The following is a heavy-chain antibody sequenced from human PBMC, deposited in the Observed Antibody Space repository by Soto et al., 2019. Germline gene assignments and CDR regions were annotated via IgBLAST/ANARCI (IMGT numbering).Heavy chain of an antibody. D-gene: IGHD2-2*01. CDR1: CGSISSGGYY. CDR2: IYYSGST. J-gene: IGHJ6*02. CDR3: ARVFYSCSSTSCLVDYYYGMDV. Sequence: SETLSLTCTVSCGSISSGGYYWSWIRQHPGKGLEWIGYIYYSGSTYYNPSLKSRVTISVDTSKNQFSLKLSSVTAADTAVYYCARVFYSCSSTSCLVDYYYGMDVWCQGTTVTVSS. V-gene: IGHV4-31*03.